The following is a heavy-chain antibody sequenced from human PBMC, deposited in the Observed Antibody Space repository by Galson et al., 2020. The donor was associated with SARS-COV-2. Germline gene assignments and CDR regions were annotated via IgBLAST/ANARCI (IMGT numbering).Heavy chain of an antibody. Sequence: SGPTLVKPTQTLTLTCTFSGFSLSTTGVGVGWIRQPPGKAPEWLALVFWNDDQRFRPSLKSRLSITKDTSKNQVVLTLTNVDPMDTATYYFTHSVVFLTAFPYCFRYWGQGTRVTVSS. CDR1: GFSLSTTGVG. J-gene: IGHJ4*02. CDR2: VFWNDDQ. D-gene: IGHD2-21*02. CDR3: THSVVFLTAFPYCFRY. V-gene: IGHV2-5*01.